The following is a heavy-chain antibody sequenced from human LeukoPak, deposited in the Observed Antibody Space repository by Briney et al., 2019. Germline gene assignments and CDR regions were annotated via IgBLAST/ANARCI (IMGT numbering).Heavy chain of an antibody. CDR1: GFTFSNYE. CDR2: ISSSGSTI. CDR3: ARVSVREGFDSSGYQVYYYSYMDV. J-gene: IGHJ6*03. V-gene: IGHV3-48*03. Sequence: QPGGSLRLSCAASGFTFSNYEMNWVRQAPGKGLEWVSYISSSGSTIYYADSAKGRFTISRDNAKNSLYLQMNSLRAEDTAVYYCARVSVREGFDSSGYQVYYYSYMDVWGKGTTVTISS. D-gene: IGHD3-22*01.